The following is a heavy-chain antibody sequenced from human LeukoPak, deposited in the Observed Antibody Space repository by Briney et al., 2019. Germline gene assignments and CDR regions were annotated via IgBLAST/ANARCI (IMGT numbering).Heavy chain of an antibody. CDR1: GGSISSSNW. CDR2: IYYSGST. D-gene: IGHD6-6*01. J-gene: IGHJ4*02. CDR3: ARVAARSGEAFDY. Sequence: PSGTLSLTCAVSGGSISSSNWWSWVRQPPGKGLEWIGSIYYSGSTYYNPSLKSRVTISVDTSKNQFSLKLSSVTAADTAVYYCARVAARSGEAFDYWGQGTLVTVSS. V-gene: IGHV4-4*02.